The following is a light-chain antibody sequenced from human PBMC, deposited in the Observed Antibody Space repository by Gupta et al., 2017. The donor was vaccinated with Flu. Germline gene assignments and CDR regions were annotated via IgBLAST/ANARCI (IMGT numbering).Light chain of an antibody. J-gene: IGLJ1*01. CDR3: AAWGDRLNGHYG. CDR2: GSN. Sequence: SNIGTNTVNWYQQVPGTSPKPLISGSNQRPSGVPDRFAGSKSGTSASLAISGLQSEDEAAHCCAAWGDRLNGHYGFGPGTQVAVL. V-gene: IGLV1-44*01. CDR1: SNIGTNT.